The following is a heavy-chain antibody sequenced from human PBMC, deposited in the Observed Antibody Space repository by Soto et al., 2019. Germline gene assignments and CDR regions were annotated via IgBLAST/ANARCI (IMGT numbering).Heavy chain of an antibody. J-gene: IGHJ6*02. CDR2: IYSGGST. V-gene: IGHV3-53*01. CDR3: ARDMLLGYYYGMDV. D-gene: IGHD3-10*02. CDR1: GFTVSSNY. Sequence: GGSLRLSCAASGFTVSSNYMSWVRQAPGKGLEWVSVIYSGGSTYYADSVKGRFTISRDNSKNTLYLQMNSLRAEDTAVYYCARDMLLGYYYGMDVWGQGTTVTVSS.